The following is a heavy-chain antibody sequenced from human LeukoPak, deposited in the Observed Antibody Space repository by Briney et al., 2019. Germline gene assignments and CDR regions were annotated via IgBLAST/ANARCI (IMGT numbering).Heavy chain of an antibody. CDR3: ARVDWGGGTPSRNYNYYYYMDV. CDR2: ITPYTGDT. Sequence: ASVKVSCKASGYTFTRYDITWVRQAPGQGLEWMGSITPYTGDTNYAQKLQDRATMTADTSTSTAYMELRSLRSDDTALYFCARVDWGGGTPSRNYNYYYYMDVWGEGTTVTISS. D-gene: IGHD3/OR15-3a*01. V-gene: IGHV1-18*01. J-gene: IGHJ6*03. CDR1: GYTFTRYD.